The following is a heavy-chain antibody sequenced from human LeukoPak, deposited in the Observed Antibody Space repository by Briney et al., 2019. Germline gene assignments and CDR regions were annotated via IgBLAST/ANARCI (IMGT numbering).Heavy chain of an antibody. D-gene: IGHD2-2*01. Sequence: SETLSLTCTVSGGSISSSSYYWGWIRQPPGKRLACIGSIYYSGSAYYKPSLKSRVTILVDTSKNQFSLKLSSVTAADTAVYYCARGHDVVVPDYMDVWGKGTTVTISS. V-gene: IGHV4-39*07. CDR3: ARGHDVVVPDYMDV. J-gene: IGHJ6*03. CDR2: IYYSGSA. CDR1: GGSISSSSYY.